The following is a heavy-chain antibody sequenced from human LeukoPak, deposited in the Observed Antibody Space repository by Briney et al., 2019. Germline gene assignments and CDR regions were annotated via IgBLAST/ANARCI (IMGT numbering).Heavy chain of an antibody. Sequence: ASVKVSCKASGYTFTGHYIHWVRQAPGQGLEWMGLINPNSGGTNYAQKFQGRVTMTRDTSVSTAYMELSRLTSDDTAVYYCVRVGHTSGWDFDYWGQGTLVTVS. J-gene: IGHJ4*02. CDR1: GYTFTGHY. CDR3: VRVGHTSGWDFDY. D-gene: IGHD6-19*01. CDR2: INPNSGGT. V-gene: IGHV1-2*06.